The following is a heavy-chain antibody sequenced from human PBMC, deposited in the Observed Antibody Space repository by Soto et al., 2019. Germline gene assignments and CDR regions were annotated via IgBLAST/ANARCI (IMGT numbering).Heavy chain of an antibody. CDR2: IYPGDSDT. CDR3: AXLAGIVTYYYYMDV. D-gene: IGHD1-26*01. J-gene: IGHJ6*03. CDR1: GYSFTNYW. Sequence: GESLKISCKGSGYSFTNYWIGWVRQMPGKGLEWMGIIYPGDSDTRCSPSFQGQVTISADKSISTAYLQWSSLKASDTAMYYCAXLAGIVTYYYYMDVWGKGTTVTVSS. V-gene: IGHV5-51*01.